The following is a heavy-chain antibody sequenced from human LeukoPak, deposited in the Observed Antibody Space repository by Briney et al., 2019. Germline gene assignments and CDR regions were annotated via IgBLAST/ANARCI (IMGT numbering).Heavy chain of an antibody. J-gene: IGHJ4*02. CDR1: GFTVSTYW. V-gene: IGHV3-74*03. D-gene: IGHD6-13*01. CDR3: AKDRETTASGTFDY. Sequence: PGGSLRLSCAASGFTVSTYWMHWVRQGPGKGLVWVSRIHSDGSTTTYADSVKGRFTISRDNSNNTLYLQMNSLRAEDTGVYYCAKDRETTASGTFDYWGQGTLVTVSS. CDR2: IHSDGSTT.